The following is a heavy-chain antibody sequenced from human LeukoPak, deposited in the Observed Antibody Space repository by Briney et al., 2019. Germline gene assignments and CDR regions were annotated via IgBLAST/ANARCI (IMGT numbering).Heavy chain of an antibody. J-gene: IGHJ4*02. Sequence: GGSLRLSCAASGFTFSSYAMSWVRQAPGKGLEWVSAISGSGGSTYYADSVKGRFTISRDNSKNTLYLQMNSLRAEDTAVYYCARLTSKGYQLLNFDYWGQGTLVTVSS. CDR2: ISGSGGST. CDR1: GFTFSSYA. V-gene: IGHV3-23*01. CDR3: ARLTSKGYQLLNFDY. D-gene: IGHD2-2*01.